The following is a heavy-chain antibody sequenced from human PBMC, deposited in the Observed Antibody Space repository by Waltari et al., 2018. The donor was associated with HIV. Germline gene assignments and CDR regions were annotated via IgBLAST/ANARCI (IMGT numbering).Heavy chain of an antibody. CDR3: ARHEPRNTWFDP. CDR1: GDSISSSYYY. V-gene: IGHV4-39*01. J-gene: IGHJ5*02. CDR2: IYYSGST. Sequence: QLQLQESGPGLVKPSATLSLTCSVSGDSISSSYYYWGWIRQPPGKCLEWIGSIYYSGSTYDNPSLKSRVTISVDTSKNQFSLKLSSVTAADTAIYYCARHEPRNTWFDPWGQGTLVTVSS.